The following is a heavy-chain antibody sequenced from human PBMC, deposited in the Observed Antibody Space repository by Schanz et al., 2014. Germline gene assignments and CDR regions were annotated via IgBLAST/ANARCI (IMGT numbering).Heavy chain of an antibody. Sequence: QVQLQESGPGLVTPSETLSLTCTVSGGSISNSYWSWIRQPPGKGLEWIGYIYYSGSTNYNPSLKSRVTIAVDTSKNQCALKLSSVTAADTAVYYCARAEINSGYARYYYGMDVWGQGTTVTVSS. CDR1: GGSISNSY. CDR3: ARAEINSGYARYYYGMDV. D-gene: IGHD5-12*01. CDR2: IYYSGST. V-gene: IGHV4-59*01. J-gene: IGHJ6*02.